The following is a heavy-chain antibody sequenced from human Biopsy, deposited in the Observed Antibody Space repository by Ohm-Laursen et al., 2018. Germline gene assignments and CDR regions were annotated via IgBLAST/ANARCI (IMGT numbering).Heavy chain of an antibody. CDR3: ARFPDFWSSYYVDS. J-gene: IGHJ4*02. CDR2: LSSRGSNI. Sequence: SLRLSCTASGVTLSGYSMNWVRQAPGKGLEWISYLSSRGSNIYYADSVKGRFTVSRDNANNSLFLQMNSLRAEDTAVYYCARFPDFWSSYYVDSWGQGTLVTVSS. D-gene: IGHD3-3*01. CDR1: GVTLSGYS. V-gene: IGHV3-48*04.